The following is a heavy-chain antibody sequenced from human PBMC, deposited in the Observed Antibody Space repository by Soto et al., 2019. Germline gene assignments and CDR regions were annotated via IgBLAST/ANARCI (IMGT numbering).Heavy chain of an antibody. V-gene: IGHV3-23*01. J-gene: IGHJ4*02. CDR3: ATLRFCTSSSCYGREGGY. D-gene: IGHD2-2*01. CDR1: GFTFSSYA. Sequence: GGSLRLSCASSGFTFSSYAMSLVRQVPGKGLEWVSAISGTGANTYYADSVKGRFTISRDNSKNTLYLQMNSLRADDAAVYYCATLRFCTSSSCYGREGGYWGQGTLVTVSS. CDR2: ISGTGANT.